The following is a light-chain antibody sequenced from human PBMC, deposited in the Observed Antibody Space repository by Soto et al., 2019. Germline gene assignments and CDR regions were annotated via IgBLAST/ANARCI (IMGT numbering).Light chain of an antibody. CDR1: SGHSNYA. CDR2: VNSDGSH. Sequence: QSVLTQSPSASASLGASVKLTCTLSSGHSNYAIAWHQQQPEKGPRYLMKVNSDGSHTKGDGIPDRFSGSSSGAERYLTISDLQSEDEADYYWQTWGTGTVVFGGGTKLTVL. CDR3: QTWGTGTVV. J-gene: IGLJ2*01. V-gene: IGLV4-69*01.